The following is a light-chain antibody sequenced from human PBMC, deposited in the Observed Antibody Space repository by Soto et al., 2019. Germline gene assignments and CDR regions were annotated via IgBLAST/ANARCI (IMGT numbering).Light chain of an antibody. V-gene: IGKV3D-15*01. CDR2: GAS. CDR1: QSVSSN. Sequence: EIVMTQSPATLSVSPGERATLSCRASQSVSSNLDWYQHKPGQAPRLLIYGASTRATDIPARFSGSGSGTEFTLTISSLQSEDFALYYCQQYNNWTLSFGQGTKVEIK. J-gene: IGKJ1*01. CDR3: QQYNNWTLS.